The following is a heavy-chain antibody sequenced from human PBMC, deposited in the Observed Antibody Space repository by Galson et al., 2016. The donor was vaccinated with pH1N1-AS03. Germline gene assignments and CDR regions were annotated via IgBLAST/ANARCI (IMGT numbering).Heavy chain of an antibody. J-gene: IGHJ4*02. V-gene: IGHV4-59*01. CDR2: VYYSGTP. D-gene: IGHD6-19*01. CDR3: ARTGSNGWYYFDS. Sequence: TLSLTCTVSGGSMSGYYWSWIRQSPERGLEWIGCVYYSGTPTYNPSLKSQVTISVDTSKNQFSLKLSSVTAADTAVYFCARTGSNGWYYFDSWGQGALVTVSS. CDR1: GGSMSGYY.